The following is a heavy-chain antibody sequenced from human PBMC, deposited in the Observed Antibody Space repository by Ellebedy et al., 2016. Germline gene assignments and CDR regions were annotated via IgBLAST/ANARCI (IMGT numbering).Heavy chain of an antibody. V-gene: IGHV4-34*01. CDR1: GGSFSGYY. J-gene: IGHJ4*02. CDR2: INHSGST. D-gene: IGHD5/OR15-5a*01. CDR3: ASSPRVKNDY. Sequence: SETLSLTCAVYGGSFSGYYWSWIRQPPGKGLEWIGEINHSGSTNYNPSLKSRVTISVDTSKNQFSLKLSSVTAADTAVYYCASSPRVKNDYWGQGTLVTVSS.